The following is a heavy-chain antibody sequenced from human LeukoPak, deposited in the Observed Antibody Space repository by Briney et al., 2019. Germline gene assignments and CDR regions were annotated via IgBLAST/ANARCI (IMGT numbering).Heavy chain of an antibody. J-gene: IGHJ5*02. CDR1: GGTFSSYA. CDR3: ARIRKYSSPFLDWFDP. Sequence: SVKVSCKASGGTFSSYAISWVRQAPGQGLEWMGGIIPIFGTANYAQKFQGRVTITADKSTSTAYMELSSLRSEDTAVYYCARIRKYSSPFLDWFDPWGQGTLVTVSS. V-gene: IGHV1-69*06. D-gene: IGHD6-6*01. CDR2: IIPIFGTA.